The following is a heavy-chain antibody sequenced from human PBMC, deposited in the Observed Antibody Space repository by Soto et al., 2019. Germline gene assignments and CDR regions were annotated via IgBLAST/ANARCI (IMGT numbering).Heavy chain of an antibody. CDR1: GGSISSYY. V-gene: IGHV4-59*08. J-gene: IGHJ6*03. CDR2: IYYSGST. CDR3: AVTILKDYYYYYMDV. Sequence: SETLSLTCTVSGGSISSYYWSWIRQPPGKGLEWIGYIYYSGSTNYNPSLKSRVTISVDTSKNQFSLKLGSVTAADTAVYYCAVTILKDYYYYYMDVGGKGTTVTVSS. D-gene: IGHD3-9*01.